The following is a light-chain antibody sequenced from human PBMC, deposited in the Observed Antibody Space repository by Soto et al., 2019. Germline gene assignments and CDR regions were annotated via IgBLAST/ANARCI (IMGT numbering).Light chain of an antibody. CDR1: QSISSW. V-gene: IGKV1-39*01. Sequence: DILMTQSPSSLSASVGDRVTLTCRASQSISSWLSWYQQKPGKAPKLLIYDASSLQSGVPSRFSGSGSGTDFTLTIDSLQPEDFATYYCQQGYTSSITFGQGTRLEIK. J-gene: IGKJ5*01. CDR3: QQGYTSSIT. CDR2: DAS.